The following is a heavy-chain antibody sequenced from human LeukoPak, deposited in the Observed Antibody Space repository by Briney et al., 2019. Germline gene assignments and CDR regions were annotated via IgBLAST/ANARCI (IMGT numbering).Heavy chain of an antibody. CDR2: IYTSGST. CDR3: ARGDYYDSSGYFLAF. D-gene: IGHD3-22*01. J-gene: IGHJ4*02. CDR1: GASISSFY. Sequence: SETLSLTCTVSGASISSFYWTWIRQPAGKGLEWIGRIYTSGSTNYNPSLKSRVTISVDKSENQFSLKLTSVTAADTAVYYCARGDYYDSSGYFLAFWGQATLVTVSS. V-gene: IGHV4-4*07.